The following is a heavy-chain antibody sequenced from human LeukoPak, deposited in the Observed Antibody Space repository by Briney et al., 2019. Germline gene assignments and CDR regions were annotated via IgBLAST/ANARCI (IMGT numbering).Heavy chain of an antibody. Sequence: ASVKVSCKASGYTFTGYYMHWVRQAPGQGLEWMGWINPNSGGTNYAQNFQDRVTMTRDTSISTAYMELRRLRSDDPAVYYCARDLGRYCSGGRCHYYSYYMDVWGKGTTVTVSS. CDR3: ARDLGRYCSGGRCHYYSYYMDV. CDR1: GYTFTGYY. V-gene: IGHV1-2*02. J-gene: IGHJ6*03. D-gene: IGHD2-15*01. CDR2: INPNSGGT.